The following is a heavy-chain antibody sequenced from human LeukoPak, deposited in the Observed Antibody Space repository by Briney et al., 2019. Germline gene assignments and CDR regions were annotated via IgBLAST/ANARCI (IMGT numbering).Heavy chain of an antibody. Sequence: GGSLRLSCAASGFTFSSYSMNWVRQAPGKGLEWVSSISSSSSYIYYADSVKGRFTISRDNAKNSLYLQMNSLRAEDTAVYYCARVYPYGSGSYYLPYYYGMDVWGQGTTATVSS. CDR3: ARVYPYGSGSYYLPYYYGMDV. D-gene: IGHD3-10*01. J-gene: IGHJ6*02. V-gene: IGHV3-21*01. CDR1: GFTFSSYS. CDR2: ISSSSSYI.